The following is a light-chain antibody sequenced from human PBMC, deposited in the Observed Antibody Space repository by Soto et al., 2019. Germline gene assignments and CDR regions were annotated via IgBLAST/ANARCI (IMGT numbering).Light chain of an antibody. J-gene: IGLJ2*01. CDR3: QTRGGGTVV. CDR2: LKSDGSH. Sequence: QLVLTQSPSASASLGASVKLTCTLSSGHSNYAIAWHQQQPEKGPRYLMKLKSDGSHSKGDGIPDRFSGSSSGAERYLTISSLQSEDEADYYCQTRGGGTVVFGGGTKLTVL. V-gene: IGLV4-69*01. CDR1: SGHSNYA.